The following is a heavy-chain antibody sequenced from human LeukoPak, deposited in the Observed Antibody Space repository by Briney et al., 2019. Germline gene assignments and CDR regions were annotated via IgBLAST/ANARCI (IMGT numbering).Heavy chain of an antibody. CDR2: IYYSGST. Sequence: SETLSLTCTVSGGSISSSSYYWGWIRQPPGKGLEWIGSIYYSGSTYYNPSLKSRVTISVDTSKNQFSLKLSSVTAADTAVYYCASLYQLPTGNAFDIWGQGTMVTVSS. V-gene: IGHV4-39*07. CDR1: GGSISSSSYY. CDR3: ASLYQLPTGNAFDI. J-gene: IGHJ3*02. D-gene: IGHD2-2*01.